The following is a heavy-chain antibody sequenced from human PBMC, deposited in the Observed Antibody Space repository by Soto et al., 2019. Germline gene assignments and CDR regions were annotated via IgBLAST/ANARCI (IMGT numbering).Heavy chain of an antibody. CDR1: GGSVSSGHYY. J-gene: IGHJ4*02. CDR2: ISYTGGT. CDR3: ARSGAGSGWL. D-gene: IGHD6-19*01. V-gene: IGHV4-61*01. Sequence: QVQLQESGPGLVRPSETLSLTCTVSGGSVSSGHYYWSWSRQPPGKGLEWIGYISYTGGTNYKPSLKSRVTISVDTSKTQFALKMNSVTAADTAVHYCARSGAGSGWLGGQGTLVTVSS.